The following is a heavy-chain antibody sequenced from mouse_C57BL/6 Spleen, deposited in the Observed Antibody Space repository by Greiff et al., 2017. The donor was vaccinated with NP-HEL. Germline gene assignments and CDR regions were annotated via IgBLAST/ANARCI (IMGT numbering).Heavy chain of an antibody. J-gene: IGHJ4*01. V-gene: IGHV1-69*01. D-gene: IGHD2-3*01. CDR1: GYTFTSYW. Sequence: VQLQQPGAELVMPGASVKLSCKASGYTFTSYWMHWVKQRPGPGLEWIGEIDPSDSYTNYNQKFKGKSTLTVDKSSSTAYMQLSSLTSEYSAVYYCARPYDGYYVAMDYWGQGTSVTVSS. CDR3: ARPYDGYYVAMDY. CDR2: IDPSDSYT.